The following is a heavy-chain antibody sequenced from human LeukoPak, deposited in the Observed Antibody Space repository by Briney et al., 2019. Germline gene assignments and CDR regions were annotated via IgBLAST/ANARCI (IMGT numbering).Heavy chain of an antibody. J-gene: IGHJ4*02. CDR2: IYYSGIT. CDR1: GGSTSSSNYY. Sequence: SETLSLTCTVSGGSTSSSNYYWGWIRQPPGKGLEWIGSIYYSGITNYNPSVKSRVTLSLDTSKNQLSLRLNSATAADTAAYFCARLSHYSDSSGYYLGSYYFDFWGKGTLVTVSS. V-gene: IGHV4-39*01. CDR3: ARLSHYSDSSGYYLGSYYFDF. D-gene: IGHD3-22*01.